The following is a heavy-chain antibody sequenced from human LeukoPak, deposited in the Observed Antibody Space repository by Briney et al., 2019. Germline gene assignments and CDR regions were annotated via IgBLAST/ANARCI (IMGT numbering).Heavy chain of an antibody. V-gene: IGHV4-4*07. CDR2: IYTSGST. Sequence: SETLSLTCTVSGGSISSYYWSWIRQPAGKGLEWIGRIYTSGSTNYNPSLKSRVTMSVDTSKNQFSLKLSSVTAADTAVYYCARGLQILLWFGELSNWFDPWGQGTLVTVSS. D-gene: IGHD3-10*01. CDR3: ARGLQILLWFGELSNWFDP. CDR1: GGSISSYY. J-gene: IGHJ5*02.